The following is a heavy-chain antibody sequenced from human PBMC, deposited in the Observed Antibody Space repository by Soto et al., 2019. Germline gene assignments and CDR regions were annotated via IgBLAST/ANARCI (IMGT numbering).Heavy chain of an antibody. CDR1: GFTFSSHW. J-gene: IGHJ4*02. D-gene: IGHD2-8*01. Sequence: GGSLRLSCAASGFTFSSHWMSWVRQVPGKGLEWVANINQDGSKIYYVDSVKGRFIISRDNAKNSMFLQMKSLRAEDTAIYYCARDHPRDGLYLDYWGPGS. V-gene: IGHV3-7*01. CDR2: INQDGSKI. CDR3: ARDHPRDGLYLDY.